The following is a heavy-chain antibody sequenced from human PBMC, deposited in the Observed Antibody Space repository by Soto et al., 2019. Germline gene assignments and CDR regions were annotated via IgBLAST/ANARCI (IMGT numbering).Heavy chain of an antibody. J-gene: IGHJ3*01. Sequence: DVQLVESGGGLIQPRESLRLSCAAFGLTISGKKYVAWVRQAPGKGLEWVSALYDVDGSFYADSVKGRFTTSSDSSKTTVYLQMNDLRPDDTAVYYCATWHERKHAYDVWGQGTTVTVSS. CDR3: ATWHERKHAYDV. V-gene: IGHV3-53*01. CDR1: GLTISGKKY. CDR2: LYDVDGS. D-gene: IGHD1-1*01.